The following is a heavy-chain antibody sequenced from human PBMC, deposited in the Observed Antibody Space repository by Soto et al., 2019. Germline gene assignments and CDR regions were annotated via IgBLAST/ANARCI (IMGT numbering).Heavy chain of an antibody. V-gene: IGHV1-69*13. Sequence: SVKVSCKASGGTFSSYAISWVRQAPGQGLEWMGGIIPIFGTANYAQKFQGRVTITADESTSTAYMELSSLRSEDTAVYYCARDGGSYSGAPGKWFDPWGQGTLVTVSS. CDR3: ARDGGSYSGAPGKWFDP. D-gene: IGHD1-26*01. CDR1: GGTFSSYA. CDR2: IIPIFGTA. J-gene: IGHJ5*02.